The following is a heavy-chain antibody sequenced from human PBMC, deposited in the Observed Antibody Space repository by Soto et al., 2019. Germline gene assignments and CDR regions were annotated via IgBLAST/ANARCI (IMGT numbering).Heavy chain of an antibody. V-gene: IGHV4-39*01. D-gene: IGHD1-26*01. CDR3: ARSWGGSYIDAFDI. J-gene: IGHJ3*02. CDR2: IYYIGST. CDR1: GVSISSTSYY. Sequence: QLQLQESGPGLVKPSETLSLICTVSGVSISSTSYYWGWFRQPPGKGLEWIGSIYYIGSTYYNPSRRGRVTIPVDTSKHQFSLRLNSVTAADTAVYDCARSWGGSYIDAFDIWGQGTLVTVSS.